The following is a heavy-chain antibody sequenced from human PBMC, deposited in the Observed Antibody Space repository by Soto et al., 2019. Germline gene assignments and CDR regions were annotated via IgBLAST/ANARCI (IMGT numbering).Heavy chain of an antibody. V-gene: IGHV3-74*01. Sequence: EVQLLESGGGLVQPGGSLRLSCAASGFTFTDFWIHWVRQIPGQGLEWVSRIKGDESTKNYVYSVRGRFTISRDNAKNTVYLQMDSLSAEDTAVYYCTRGAKGGYDVDVWGKGTTVTVSS. CDR3: TRGAKGGYDVDV. CDR2: IKGDESTK. D-gene: IGHD6-13*01. J-gene: IGHJ6*04. CDR1: GFTFTDFW.